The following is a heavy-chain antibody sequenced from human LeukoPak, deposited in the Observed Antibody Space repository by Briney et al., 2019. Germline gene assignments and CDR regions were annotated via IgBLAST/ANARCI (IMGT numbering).Heavy chain of an antibody. J-gene: IGHJ4*02. CDR2: VSSTSNTI. CDR3: ARDGYDVLTGYTGLDF. Sequence: PGGSLRLSCVASGFNFSRYSINWVRQAPGKGLEWLSYVSSTSNTIYYADSVKGRFTISRDNAKNSLYLQMNSLRDEDTAVFYCARDGYDVLTGYTGLDFWGQGTLVTVSS. CDR1: GFNFSRYS. V-gene: IGHV3-48*02. D-gene: IGHD3-9*01.